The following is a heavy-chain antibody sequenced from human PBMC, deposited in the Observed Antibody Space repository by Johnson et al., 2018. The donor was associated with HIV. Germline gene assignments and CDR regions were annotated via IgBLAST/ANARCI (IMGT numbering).Heavy chain of an antibody. J-gene: IGHJ3*02. V-gene: IGHV3-30-3*01. CDR2: ISFDGSNK. CDR3: ARGSLSGSPDI. CDR1: GFTFSSYA. D-gene: IGHD1-26*01. Sequence: QMQLVESGGGVVQPGRSLILSCAASGFTFSSYAMHWVRQAPGKGLEWVAVISFDGSNKYYAGSVKGLFTISRDNAKNSLYLQMNSLRAEDTAVYYCARGSLSGSPDIWGQGTMVTVSS.